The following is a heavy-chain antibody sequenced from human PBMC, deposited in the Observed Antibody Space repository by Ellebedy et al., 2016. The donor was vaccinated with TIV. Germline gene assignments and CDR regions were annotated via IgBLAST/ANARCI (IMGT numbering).Heavy chain of an antibody. CDR2: ISSSGRTT. CDR1: GFDFRSYG. J-gene: IGHJ4*02. Sequence: GGSLRLSXLASGFDFRSYGITWVRQAAGKGLEWVAYISSSGRTTDYADSVKGRFTISRDNANNSLHLEMNSLRAEDTAVYFCARSGYPGWGQGTLVTVSS. V-gene: IGHV3-48*01. CDR3: ARSGYPG. D-gene: IGHD3-22*01.